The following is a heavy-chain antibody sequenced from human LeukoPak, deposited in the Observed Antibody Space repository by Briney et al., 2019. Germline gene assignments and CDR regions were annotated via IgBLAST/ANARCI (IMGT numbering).Heavy chain of an antibody. CDR1: GFSFTNAW. CDR3: ARVVLGGYRHYYYYYGMDV. J-gene: IGHJ6*02. V-gene: IGHV3-15*01. CDR2: IKDKTVGRTT. Sequence: GGSLRLSCAASGFSFTNAWMSWVRQAPGKGLEWGGRIKDKTVGRTTDYAAPVKVRFTISRDDSKNTLYLQMNSLRAEDTAVYYCARVVLGGYRHYYYYYGMDVWGQGTTVTVSS. D-gene: IGHD2-8*02.